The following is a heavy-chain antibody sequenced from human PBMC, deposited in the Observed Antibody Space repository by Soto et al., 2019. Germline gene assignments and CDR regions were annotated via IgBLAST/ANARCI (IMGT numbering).Heavy chain of an antibody. CDR2: ISSSSSYI. CDR3: ARGAHMAAAGTWFDY. D-gene: IGHD6-13*01. Sequence: EVQLVESGGGLVKPGGSLRLSCAASGFTFSSYSMNWVRQAPGKGLEWVSSISSSSSYIYYADSVKGRFTISRDNAKNSLYLQMNRLRAEDTAVYYCARGAHMAAAGTWFDYWGQGTLVTVSS. CDR1: GFTFSSYS. V-gene: IGHV3-21*01. J-gene: IGHJ4*02.